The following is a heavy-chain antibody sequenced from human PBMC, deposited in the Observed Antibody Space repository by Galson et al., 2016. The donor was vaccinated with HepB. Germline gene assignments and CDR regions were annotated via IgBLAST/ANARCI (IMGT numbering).Heavy chain of an antibody. J-gene: IGHJ4*02. CDR1: GGTFSNYA. D-gene: IGHD3-10*01. CDR2: ISVLDGKR. V-gene: IGHV1-18*01. Sequence: SVKASCKASGGTFSNYAISCVRQAPGQGLEWMGWISVLDGKRNYAEKFQGRVTMTTDTSTSTAYMELRTLRSDDTAVYYCARGDYGWGSYYGGCDHWGQGTLVTVS. CDR3: ARGDYGWGSYYGGCDH.